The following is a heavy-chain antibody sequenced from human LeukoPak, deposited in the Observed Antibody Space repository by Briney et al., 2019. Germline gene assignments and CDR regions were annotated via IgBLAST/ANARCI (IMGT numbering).Heavy chain of an antibody. CDR2: IYSSGST. J-gene: IGHJ4*02. V-gene: IGHV4-59*08. CDR3: ARLYSSSPYAHFDY. D-gene: IGHD6-6*01. Sequence: SETLSLTCTVSGAPISSYYWSWIRQPPGKGLEWIGCIYSSGSTSYNPSLKSRVTISVDTSKNQFSLKLSSVTAADTAIYYCARLYSSSPYAHFDYWGRGTLVTVSS. CDR1: GAPISSYY.